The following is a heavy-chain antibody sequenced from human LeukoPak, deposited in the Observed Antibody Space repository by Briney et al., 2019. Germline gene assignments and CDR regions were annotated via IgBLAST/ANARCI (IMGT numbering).Heavy chain of an antibody. J-gene: IGHJ3*02. V-gene: IGHV1-24*01. CDR1: GYTLTELS. CDR3: ATSLPRMGAFDI. D-gene: IGHD5-24*01. CDR2: FDPEDGET. Sequence: GASVKVSCKVSGYTLTELSMHWVRQAPGKGLEWMGGFDPEDGETIYAQKFQGRVTMTEDTSTDTAYMELSSLRSEDTAVYYCATSLPRMGAFDIWGQGTMVTVSS.